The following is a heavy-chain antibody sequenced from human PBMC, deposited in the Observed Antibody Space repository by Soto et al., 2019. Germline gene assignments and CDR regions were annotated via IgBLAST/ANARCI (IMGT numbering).Heavy chain of an antibody. Sequence: PXETLSLTCGVAGYSISNDEYSWSWIRQPPGRGLEWLGYIYHTGSTYYIPSLESRLTMSLDRSKNHFSLRLTSVTAADTAVYYCARILVPDNWFDHWGQGVLVTVSS. CDR3: ARILVPDNWFDH. D-gene: IGHD2-15*01. J-gene: IGHJ5*02. CDR2: IYHTGST. CDR1: GYSISNDEYS. V-gene: IGHV4-30-2*01.